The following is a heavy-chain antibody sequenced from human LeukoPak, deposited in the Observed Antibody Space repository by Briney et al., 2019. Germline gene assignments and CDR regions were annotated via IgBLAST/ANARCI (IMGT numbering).Heavy chain of an antibody. CDR2: TNPSGGTT. V-gene: IGHV1-46*01. CDR3: ARARYYDSSDLTD. CDR1: GYTFTSYY. J-gene: IGHJ4*02. D-gene: IGHD3-22*01. Sequence: ASVKVSCKASGYTFTSYYMHWVRQAPGQGLEWMGITNPSGGTTSYAQKFQGRLTMTRDTSTSTVYMELSSLRSEDTAGHYCARARYYDSSDLTDWGQATLASASS.